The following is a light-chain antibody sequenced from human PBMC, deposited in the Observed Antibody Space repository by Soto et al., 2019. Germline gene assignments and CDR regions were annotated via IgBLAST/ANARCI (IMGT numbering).Light chain of an antibody. CDR1: QSVSSY. J-gene: IGKJ1*01. V-gene: IGKV3-11*01. CDR2: DAS. CDR3: QYYGSSPTT. Sequence: EIVLTQSPATLSLSPGERATLSCRASQSVSSYLAWYQQKPGQAPRLLIYDASNRATGIPARFSGSGSGTDFTLTISSLEPEDFAVYYCQYYGSSPTTFGQGTKVEVK.